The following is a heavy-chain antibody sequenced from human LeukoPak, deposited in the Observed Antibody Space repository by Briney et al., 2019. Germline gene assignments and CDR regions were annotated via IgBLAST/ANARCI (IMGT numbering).Heavy chain of an antibody. D-gene: IGHD1-14*01. CDR1: GFTFNSYT. V-gene: IGHV3-30-3*01. J-gene: IGHJ4*02. CDR3: ARDPILCPPDYFDY. CDR2: TSNDESIK. Sequence: PGGSLRLSCAASGFTFNSYTMFWVRQAPGKGLEWVAVTSNDESIKYYADSVKGRFTISRDNSRDTLFLEMSSLRVEDTAVYYCARDPILCPPDYFDYWGRGTLVTVSS.